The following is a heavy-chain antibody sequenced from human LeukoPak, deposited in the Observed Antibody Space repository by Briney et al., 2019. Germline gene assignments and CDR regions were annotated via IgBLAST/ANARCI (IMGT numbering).Heavy chain of an antibody. Sequence: PGGSLRLSCAASGFTFSSYAMSWVRQAPGKGLEWVSAISGSGGSTYYADSVKGRFTISRDNSKNTLYLQMNSLRAEDTAVYYCAKGHRGSYSGNWFDPWGQGTLVTVSS. CDR1: GFTFSSYA. J-gene: IGHJ5*02. CDR3: AKGHRGSYSGNWFDP. D-gene: IGHD2-15*01. CDR2: ISGSGGST. V-gene: IGHV3-23*01.